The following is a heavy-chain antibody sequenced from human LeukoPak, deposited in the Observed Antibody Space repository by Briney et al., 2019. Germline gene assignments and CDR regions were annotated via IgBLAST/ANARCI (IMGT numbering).Heavy chain of an antibody. V-gene: IGHV1-46*01. CDR3: AREERGYSGDY. Sequence: ASVKVSCKASGGTFSSYAISWVRQAPGQGLEWMGIINPSGGSTSYAQKFQGRVTMTRDTSTSTVYMELSSLRSDDTAVYYCAREERGYSGDYWGQGTLVTVSS. CDR1: GGTFSSYA. CDR2: INPSGGST. J-gene: IGHJ4*02. D-gene: IGHD5-18*01.